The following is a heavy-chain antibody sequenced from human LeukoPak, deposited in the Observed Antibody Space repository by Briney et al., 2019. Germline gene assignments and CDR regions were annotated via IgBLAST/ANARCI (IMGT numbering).Heavy chain of an antibody. D-gene: IGHD3-9*01. CDR1: GFIFRNYA. CDR3: AKWGDYDILTGYYVSDF. CDR2: ITGSGDTT. Sequence: PGASLRLSCAASGFIFRNYAMSWVREAPGKGLEWVSAITGSGDTTYYADSVKGRFTISRDNSKNTLYVEINTLRAEDTAIYYCAKWGDYDILTGYYVSDFWGQGTLVTVSP. J-gene: IGHJ4*02. V-gene: IGHV3-23*01.